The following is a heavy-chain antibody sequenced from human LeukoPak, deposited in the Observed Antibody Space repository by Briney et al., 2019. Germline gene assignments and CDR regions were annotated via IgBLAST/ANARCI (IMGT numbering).Heavy chain of an antibody. D-gene: IGHD6-19*01. CDR2: IYYSGST. CDR1: GGSISSYY. Sequence: SETLSLTCTVSGGSISSYYWSWIRQPPGKGLEWIGYIYYSGSTNYNPSLKSRVTISVDTSKNQFSLKLSSVTAADTAVYYCAREASSSGWSPFDYWGQGTLVTVSS. CDR3: AREASSSGWSPFDY. V-gene: IGHV4-59*12. J-gene: IGHJ4*02.